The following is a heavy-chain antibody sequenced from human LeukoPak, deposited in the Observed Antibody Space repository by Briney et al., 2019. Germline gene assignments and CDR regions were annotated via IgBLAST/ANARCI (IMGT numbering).Heavy chain of an antibody. J-gene: IGHJ3*02. CDR3: ARDRSPDFWSGDYRDAFDI. V-gene: IGHV1-18*01. CDR1: GYTFSSYG. Sequence: ASVKVSRKASGYTFSSYGISWVRQAPGQGLEWMGWISGYNGNTNSAQKLQGRVSMTTDTSTSTAYVELRSLRSDDTAVYYCARDRSPDFWSGDYRDAFDIWGQGTMVTVSS. D-gene: IGHD3-3*01. CDR2: ISGYNGNT.